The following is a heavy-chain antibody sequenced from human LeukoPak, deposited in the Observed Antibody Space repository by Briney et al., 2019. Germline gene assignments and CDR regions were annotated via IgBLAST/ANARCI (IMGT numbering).Heavy chain of an antibody. D-gene: IGHD2-21*01. J-gene: IGHJ5*02. V-gene: IGHV4-61*02. Sequence: NASETLSLTCTVSGGSISSGSYYWSWIRQPAGKGLEWIGRIYTSGSTNYNPSLKSRVTILVDTPKNQFSLKLSSVTAADTAVYYCAGTYCGGDCYYGRPSNWFDPWGQGTLVTVSS. CDR1: GGSISSGSYY. CDR3: AGTYCGGDCYYGRPSNWFDP. CDR2: IYTSGST.